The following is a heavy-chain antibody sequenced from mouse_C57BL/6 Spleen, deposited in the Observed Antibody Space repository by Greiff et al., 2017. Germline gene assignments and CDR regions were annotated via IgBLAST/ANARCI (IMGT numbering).Heavy chain of an antibody. J-gene: IGHJ3*01. V-gene: IGHV1-81*01. Sequence: VKLQESGAELARPGASVKLSCKASGYTFTSYGISWVKQRTGQGLEWIGEIYPRSGNTYYNEKFKGKATLTADKSSSTAYMELRSLTSEDSAVYFCARSPSFAYWGQGTLVTVSA. CDR2: IYPRSGNT. CDR3: ARSPSFAY. CDR1: GYTFTSYG.